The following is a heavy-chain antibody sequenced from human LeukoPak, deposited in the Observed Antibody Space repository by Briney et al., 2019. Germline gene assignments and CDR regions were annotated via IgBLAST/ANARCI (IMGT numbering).Heavy chain of an antibody. V-gene: IGHV1-18*01. CDR1: GYTFTSYG. D-gene: IGHD2-15*01. CDR2: ISAYNGNT. J-gene: IGHJ4*02. Sequence: ASVKVSCTASGYTFTSYGISWVRQAPGQGLEWMGWISAYNGNTNYAQKLQGRVTMTTDTSTSTAYMELRSLRSDDTAMYYCARFVGACSGGSCYSDYWGQGTLVTVSS. CDR3: ARFVGACSGGSCYSDY.